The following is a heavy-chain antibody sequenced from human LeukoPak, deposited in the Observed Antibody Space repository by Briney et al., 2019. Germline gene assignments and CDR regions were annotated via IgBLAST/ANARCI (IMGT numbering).Heavy chain of an antibody. CDR2: IYYSGST. D-gene: IGHD2-15*01. CDR1: GGSVSSGGYY. Sequence: SGTLSLTCAVSGGSVSSGGYYWSWIRQPPGKGLEWIGYIYYSGSTNYNPSLKSRVTISVDTSKNQFSLKLSSVTAADTAVYYCARGPLVLRYCSGGSCYYYYYGMDVWGQGTTVTVSS. J-gene: IGHJ6*02. CDR3: ARGPLVLRYCSGGSCYYYYYGMDV. V-gene: IGHV4-61*08.